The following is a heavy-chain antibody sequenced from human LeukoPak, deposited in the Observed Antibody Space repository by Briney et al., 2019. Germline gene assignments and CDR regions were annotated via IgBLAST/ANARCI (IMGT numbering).Heavy chain of an antibody. V-gene: IGHV1-24*01. D-gene: IGHD1-7*01. J-gene: IGHJ5*02. CDR3: ATIKRITGTTVYNWFDP. CDR2: FDPEDGET. CDR1: GYTLTELS. Sequence: ASVKVSCKVSGYTLTELSMHWVRQAPGKGLEWMGGFDPEDGETIYAQKFQGRVTMTEDTSTDTAYMELSSLRSEDTAVYYCATIKRITGTTVYNWFDPWGQGTLVTVSS.